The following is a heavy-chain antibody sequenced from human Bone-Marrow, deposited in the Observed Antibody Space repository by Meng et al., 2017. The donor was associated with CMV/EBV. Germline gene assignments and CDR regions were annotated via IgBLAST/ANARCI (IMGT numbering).Heavy chain of an antibody. CDR1: GYTFTGYY. Sequence: ASVKVSCKASGYTFTGYYMHWVRQAPGQGLEWMGWISAYNGNTNYAQKLQGRVTMTPDTSTSTAYIELRSLRSDDTAVYYCSRHSSSYLYYFDYWGQGTLVTVSS. D-gene: IGHD6-6*01. CDR2: ISAYNGNT. V-gene: IGHV1-18*04. CDR3: SRHSSSYLYYFDY. J-gene: IGHJ4*02.